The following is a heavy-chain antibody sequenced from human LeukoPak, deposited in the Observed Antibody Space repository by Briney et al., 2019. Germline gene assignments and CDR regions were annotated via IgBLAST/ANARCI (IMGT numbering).Heavy chain of an antibody. V-gene: IGHV4-59*08. J-gene: IGHJ5*02. D-gene: IGHD6-19*01. CDR2: IYYSGST. Sequence: KASETLSLTCTVSGGSISSYYWSWIRQPPGKGLEWIGYIYYSGSTNYNPSLKSRVTISVDMSKNQFSLKLSSVTAADTAVYYCARLKVGAVAGWFDPWGQGTLVTVSS. CDR3: ARLKVGAVAGWFDP. CDR1: GGSISSYY.